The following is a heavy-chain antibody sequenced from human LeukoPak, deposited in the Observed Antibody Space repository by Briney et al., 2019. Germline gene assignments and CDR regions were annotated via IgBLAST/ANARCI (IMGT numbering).Heavy chain of an antibody. CDR2: IIPIFGTA. CDR3: ARASITMIVVVTTGAFDI. Sequence: GASVKVSCKASGGTFSSYAISWVRQAPGQGLEWMGGIIPIFGTANYVQKFQGRVTITADESTSTAYMELSSLRSEDTAVYYCARASITMIVVVTTGAFDIWGQGTMVTVSS. J-gene: IGHJ3*02. V-gene: IGHV1-69*13. D-gene: IGHD3-22*01. CDR1: GGTFSSYA.